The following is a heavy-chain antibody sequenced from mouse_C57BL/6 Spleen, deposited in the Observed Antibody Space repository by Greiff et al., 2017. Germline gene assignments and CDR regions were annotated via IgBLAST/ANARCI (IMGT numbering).Heavy chain of an antibody. Sequence: QVQLKQPGAELVKPGASVKMSCKASGYTFTSYWITWVKQRPGQGLEWIGDIYPGSGSTNYNEKFKSKATLTVDTSSSTAYMKLSSLTSEDSAVYYCARESYGSSPFAYWGQGTLVTVSA. CDR2: IYPGSGST. CDR3: ARESYGSSPFAY. CDR1: GYTFTSYW. J-gene: IGHJ3*01. D-gene: IGHD1-1*01. V-gene: IGHV1-55*01.